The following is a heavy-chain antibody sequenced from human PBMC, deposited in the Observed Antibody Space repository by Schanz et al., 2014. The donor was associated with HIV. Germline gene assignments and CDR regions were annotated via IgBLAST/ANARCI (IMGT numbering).Heavy chain of an antibody. V-gene: IGHV3-23*04. J-gene: IGHJ6*02. D-gene: IGHD1-1*01. CDR1: GFTFSSYG. CDR2: ISGTGGST. Sequence: VQLVESGGGVVQPGRSLRLSCAASGFTFSSYGMHWVRQAPGKGLEWVSFISGTGGSTYYTDSVKGRFTISRDNFKDTLYLQMNSLRAEDTAVYYCTKEVPPDVWGQGTTVTVSS. CDR3: TKEVPPDV.